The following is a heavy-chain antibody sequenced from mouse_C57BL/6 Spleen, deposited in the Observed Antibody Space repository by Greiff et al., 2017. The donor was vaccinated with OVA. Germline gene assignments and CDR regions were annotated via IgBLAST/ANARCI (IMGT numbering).Heavy chain of an antibody. CDR2: IYPGSGST. CDR1: GYTFTSYW. D-gene: IGHD1-1*01. J-gene: IGHJ1*03. CDR3: ARGDFVTTVVARYFDV. Sequence: VQLQQSGAELVKPGASVKMSCKASGYTFTSYWITWVKQRPGQGLEWIGDIYPGSGSTNYNEKFKSKATLTVDTSSSTAYMQLSSLTSEDSAVYYCARGDFVTTVVARYFDVWGTGTTVTVSS. V-gene: IGHV1-55*01.